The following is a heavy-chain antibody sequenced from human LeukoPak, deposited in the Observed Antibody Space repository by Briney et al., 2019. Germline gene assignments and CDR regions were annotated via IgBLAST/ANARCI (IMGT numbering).Heavy chain of an antibody. CDR2: ISWNSGSI. CDR1: GFTFDDYA. J-gene: IGHJ4*02. D-gene: IGHD3-10*01. V-gene: IGHV3-9*01. CDR3: AKDIRYYYGSGDPFDY. Sequence: GGSLRLSCAASGFTFDDYAMHWVRQAPGKGLEWVSGISWNSGSIGYADSVKGRFTISRDNAKNSLYLQMNSLRAEDTALYYCAKDIRYYYGSGDPFDYWGQGTLVTVSS.